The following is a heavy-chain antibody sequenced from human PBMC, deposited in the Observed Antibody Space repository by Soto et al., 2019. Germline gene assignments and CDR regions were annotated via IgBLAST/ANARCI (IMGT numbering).Heavy chain of an antibody. D-gene: IGHD3-3*01. CDR3: AKMSGLNYDFWSSYSDY. V-gene: IGHV3-23*01. J-gene: IGHJ4*02. CDR2: ISGSGGSA. Sequence: GGSLRLSCAASGFTFDSYAMSWVRQAPGKGLEWVSAISGSGGSAYSADSVTGRFTVSRDNSKNTLYLQMNSLRAEDTAVYYCAKMSGLNYDFWSSYSDYWGQGTLVTVSS. CDR1: GFTFDSYA.